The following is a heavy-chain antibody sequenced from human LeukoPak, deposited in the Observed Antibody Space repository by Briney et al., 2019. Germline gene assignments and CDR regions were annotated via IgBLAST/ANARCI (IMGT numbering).Heavy chain of an antibody. CDR3: ARVKGGYYNYYYYMDV. CDR1: GGTFSSYA. V-gene: IGHV1-69*13. J-gene: IGHJ6*03. CDR2: IIPIFGTA. D-gene: IGHD2-15*01. Sequence: GASVKVSCKASGGTFSSYAISWVRQAPGQGLEWMGGIIPIFGTANYAQKFQGRVTITADESTSTAYMELSSLRSEDTAVYYCARVKGGYYNYYYYMDVWGKGTTVTISS.